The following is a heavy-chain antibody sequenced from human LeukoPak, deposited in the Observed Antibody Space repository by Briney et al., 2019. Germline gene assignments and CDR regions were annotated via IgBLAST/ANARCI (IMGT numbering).Heavy chain of an antibody. CDR3: ARRDAMDV. J-gene: IGHJ6*02. V-gene: IGHV1-69*05. CDR1: GGTFSSYA. CDR2: IIPIFGTA. Sequence: SVKVSCKASGGTFSSYAISWVRQAPGQGFEWMGGIIPIFGTANYAQKFQGRVTMTRDTSISTAYMELSRLTSDDTAVYYCARRDAMDVWGQGTTVTVS.